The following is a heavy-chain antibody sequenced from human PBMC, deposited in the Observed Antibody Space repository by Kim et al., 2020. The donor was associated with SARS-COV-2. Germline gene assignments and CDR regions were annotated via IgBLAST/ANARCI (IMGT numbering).Heavy chain of an antibody. CDR2: IYWVDDK. Sequence: SGPTLVNPTQTLTLTCTFSGFSLSTSGVGVGWIRQPPGKALEWLALIYWVDDKRYSPSLKSTLTITKDTSKNQVVLTMTNMDPVDTATYYSAHKTLTISDPGFDYWGQGTLVTVSS. CDR1: GFSLSTSGVG. V-gene: IGHV2-5*02. J-gene: IGHJ4*02. CDR3: AHKTLTISDPGFDY. D-gene: IGHD3-3*01.